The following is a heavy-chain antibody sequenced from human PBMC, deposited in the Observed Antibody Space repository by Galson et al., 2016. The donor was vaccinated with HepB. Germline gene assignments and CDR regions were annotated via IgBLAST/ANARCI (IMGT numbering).Heavy chain of an antibody. J-gene: IGHJ4*02. Sequence: SLRLSCAASEFLFSGHWMTWVRQAPGKGLEWVAKINPDGSDTYYVDSVKGRFAISRGNAKRSLYLQMNGLRAEDTAVYYCARETWFYLDYWGQGVLVTVSS. V-gene: IGHV3-7*01. CDR1: EFLFSGHW. CDR2: INPDGSDT. D-gene: IGHD3-22*01. CDR3: ARETWFYLDY.